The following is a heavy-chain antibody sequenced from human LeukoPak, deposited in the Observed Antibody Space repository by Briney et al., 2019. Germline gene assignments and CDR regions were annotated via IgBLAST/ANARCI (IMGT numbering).Heavy chain of an antibody. CDR1: GFTFSDYY. D-gene: IGHD1-1*01. Sequence: GGSLRLSCAASGFTFSDYYMSWIRQAPGKGLEWVAAISNDGNNKVYADSVKGRFTISRDNSKNTLYVEMNSLRVEDTAVYYCTNYHGDDNFDYWGQGTLVTVSS. J-gene: IGHJ4*02. CDR2: ISNDGNNK. V-gene: IGHV3-30*18. CDR3: TNYHGDDNFDY.